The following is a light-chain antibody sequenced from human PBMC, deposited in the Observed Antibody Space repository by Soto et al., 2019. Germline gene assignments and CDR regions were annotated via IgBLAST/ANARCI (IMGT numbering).Light chain of an antibody. Sequence: EIVLTQSPATLSLSPGERATLSCRASKRISTYLAWYQQKPGQAPRLFIYVASNRATGIPGRFSGSGSGTDFTLTISSLEPEDFAVYYCQQRSEWPITFGQGTRLEIK. J-gene: IGKJ5*01. CDR2: VAS. CDR1: KRISTY. CDR3: QQRSEWPIT. V-gene: IGKV3-11*01.